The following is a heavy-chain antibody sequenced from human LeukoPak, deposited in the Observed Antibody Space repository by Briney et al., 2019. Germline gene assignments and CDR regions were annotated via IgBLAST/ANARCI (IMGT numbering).Heavy chain of an antibody. D-gene: IGHD1-26*01. Sequence: GGSLRLSCAASEFTSELTFSSYVMSWVRQAPGKGLEWVSYISHSGYIRYYADSVKGRFTIARDNAMNTLYLQMTSLRAEDTAVYYCARVFGSITTMDVWGKGTTVTISS. CDR1: EFTSELTFSSYV. CDR2: ISHSGYIR. V-gene: IGHV3-48*03. CDR3: ARVFGSITTMDV. J-gene: IGHJ6*03.